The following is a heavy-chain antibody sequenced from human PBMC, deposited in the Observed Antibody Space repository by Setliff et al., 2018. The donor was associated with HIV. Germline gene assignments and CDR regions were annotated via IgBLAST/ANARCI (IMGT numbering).Heavy chain of an antibody. CDR2: INPNSGGT. CDR1: GDTFTDYY. Sequence: GASVKVSCKASGDTFTDYYFHWLRQAPGQGLEWMGRINPNSGGTNYAQKFRGRVTMTRDTSISTVYMELSSLTSDDTAVYYCTRSVLQFFGAVVDFDFWGQGTLVTVSS. J-gene: IGHJ4*02. CDR3: TRSVLQFFGAVVDFDF. V-gene: IGHV1-2*06. D-gene: IGHD3-3*01.